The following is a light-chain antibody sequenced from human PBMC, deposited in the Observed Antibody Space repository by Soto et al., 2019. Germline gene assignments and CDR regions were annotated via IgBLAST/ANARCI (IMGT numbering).Light chain of an antibody. CDR3: QQRSNWPRT. CDR2: DAS. V-gene: IGKV3D-11*01. CDR1: QGVSSY. Sequence: IVLTQSPATLSLSPGERATLSCRASQGVSSYLAWYQQKPGQAPRLLIYDASNRATGIPARFSGSGPGTDFTLTISSLEPEDFAVYYCQQRSNWPRTFGQGTKVDIK. J-gene: IGKJ1*01.